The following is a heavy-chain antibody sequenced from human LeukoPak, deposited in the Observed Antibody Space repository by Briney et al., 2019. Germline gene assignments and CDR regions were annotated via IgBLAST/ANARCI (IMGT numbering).Heavy chain of an antibody. J-gene: IGHJ4*01. CDR1: GGSFSGYY. V-gene: IGHV4-34*01. CDR2: INHSGST. CDR3: ARSPWYYYGSGSYYNAPIYFDY. D-gene: IGHD3-10*01. Sequence: PSETLSLTCAVYGGSFSGYYWSWIRQPPGKGLEWIGEINHSGSTNYNPSLKSRVAISVDTSKNQFSLELSSVTAADTAVYYCARSPWYYYGSGSYYNAPIYFDYWGHGTLVTVSS.